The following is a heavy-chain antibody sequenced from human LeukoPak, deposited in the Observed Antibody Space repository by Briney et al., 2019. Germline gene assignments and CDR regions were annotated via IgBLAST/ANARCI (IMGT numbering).Heavy chain of an antibody. CDR1: GDSVSSNSAA. CDR3: ARWSDSSGYTYYFDY. J-gene: IGHJ4*02. D-gene: IGHD3-22*01. CDR2: TYYRSKWYN. V-gene: IGHV6-1*01. Sequence: SQTLSLTFAISGDSVSSNSAAWDWIRQSPSRGLEWLGRTYYRSKWYNDYAVSVKSRITINPDTSKNQFSLQLNSVTPEDTAVYYCARWSDSSGYTYYFDYWGQGTLVTVSS.